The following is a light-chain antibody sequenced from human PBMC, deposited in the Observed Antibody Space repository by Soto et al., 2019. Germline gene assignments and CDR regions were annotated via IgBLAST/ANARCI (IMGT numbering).Light chain of an antibody. Sequence: QSTLTQPASVSGSPGQSIAISCTGTRSDVGAYRFVSWYQHHPGKAPKLIIYEVSSRPSGVSYRFSGSKSGNTASLTISGLQAEDEAVYYCTSYTDSNIVLFGGGTKLTV. J-gene: IGLJ2*01. CDR3: TSYTDSNIVL. V-gene: IGLV2-14*01. CDR2: EVS. CDR1: RSDVGAYRF.